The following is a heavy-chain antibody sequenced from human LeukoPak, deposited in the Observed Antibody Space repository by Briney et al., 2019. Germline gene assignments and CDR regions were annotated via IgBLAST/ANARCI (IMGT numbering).Heavy chain of an antibody. D-gene: IGHD3-22*01. CDR3: ARGNYYDTTDFY. J-gene: IGHJ4*02. Sequence: PGGSLRLSCAASGFTFSSYSMNWVRQAPGKGLEWVSSISSSSSYIYYADSVKGRFTISRDNAKDSLYLQMNSLRAEDTAVYYCARGNYYDTTDFYWGQGTLATVSS. V-gene: IGHV3-21*01. CDR2: ISSSSSYI. CDR1: GFTFSSYS.